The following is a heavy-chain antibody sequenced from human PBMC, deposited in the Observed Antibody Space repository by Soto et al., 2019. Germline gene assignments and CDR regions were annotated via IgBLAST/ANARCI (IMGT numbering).Heavy chain of an antibody. V-gene: IGHV3-43*01. CDR3: AKAGRTGLSPFDS. J-gene: IGHJ4*02. CDR1: GFTFEDYT. D-gene: IGHD2-8*02. Sequence: EVRLVESGGAVVQPGGSLRLSCAASGFTFEDYTMHWVRQAPGKGLEWVSLVSWDGGSAYYADSVKGRFTFSRDNSKNSLSLQMKSLRTEDSALYYGAKAGRTGLSPFDSWGRGTLVTVSS. CDR2: VSWDGGSA.